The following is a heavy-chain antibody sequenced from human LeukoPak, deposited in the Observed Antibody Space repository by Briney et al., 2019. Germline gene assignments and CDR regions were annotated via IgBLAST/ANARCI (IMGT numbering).Heavy chain of an antibody. V-gene: IGHV3-53*01. CDR3: ARVYYGSGSLHYYYYYMDV. Sequence: HPGGSLRLSCAASGFTFSSYSMNWVRQAPGKGLEWVSVTYSGGRTYYADSVKGRFTISRDNSKNTLYLQMNSLRAEDTAVYYCARVYYGSGSLHYYYYYMDVWGKGTTVTVSS. CDR2: TYSGGRT. J-gene: IGHJ6*03. CDR1: GFTFSSYS. D-gene: IGHD3-10*01.